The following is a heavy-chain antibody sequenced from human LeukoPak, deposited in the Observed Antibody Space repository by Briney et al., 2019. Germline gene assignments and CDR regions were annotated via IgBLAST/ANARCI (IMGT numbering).Heavy chain of an antibody. J-gene: IGHJ4*02. CDR2: INPSGGST. CDR1: GYTFTSYY. D-gene: IGHD6-19*01. CDR3: ARVLSYSSGWYSLYFDY. Sequence: ASVEVSCKASGYTFTSYYMHWVRQAPGQGLEWMGLINPSGGSTSYAQKFQGRVTMTRDTSTSTVYMELSSLRSEDTAVYYCARVLSYSSGWYSLYFDYWGQGTLVTVSS. V-gene: IGHV1-46*01.